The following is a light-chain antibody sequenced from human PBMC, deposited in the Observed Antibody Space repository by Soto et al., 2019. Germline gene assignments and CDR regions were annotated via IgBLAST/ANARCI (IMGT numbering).Light chain of an antibody. CDR2: DAS. V-gene: IGKV1-5*01. CDR1: QSISSW. CDR3: QQYNSYSPIT. J-gene: IGKJ5*01. Sequence: DLQMTQSPSTLSASVGDRVTITCRASQSISSWLAWYQQKPGKAPTLLIYDASSLETGVPSRFSGSGSGTEFTLTISSLQPDDSATYYCQQYNSYSPITFGQGTRLEIK.